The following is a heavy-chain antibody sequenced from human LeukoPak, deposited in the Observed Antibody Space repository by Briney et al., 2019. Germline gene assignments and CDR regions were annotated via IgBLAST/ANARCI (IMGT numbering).Heavy chain of an antibody. J-gene: IGHJ6*02. CDR2: IRADGGRT. V-gene: IGHV3-43*02. D-gene: IGHD2/OR15-2a*01. CDR1: GFTFGDYA. CDR3: ATWAFYHGLDV. Sequence: GGSLRLSCAASGFTFGDYAMHWVRQAPGKGLEWVSLIRADGGRTYYADSVNGRFTISRDNSKNSLYLQMNSLRTDDTALYYCATWAFYHGLDVWGQGSTVTGSS.